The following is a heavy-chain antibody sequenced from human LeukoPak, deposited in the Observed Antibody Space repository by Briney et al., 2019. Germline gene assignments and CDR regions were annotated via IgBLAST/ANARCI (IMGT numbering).Heavy chain of an antibody. V-gene: IGHV3-21*01. CDR1: GFTFSSYS. J-gene: IGHJ4*02. CDR3: ARDGGYRAIDY. CDR2: ISSSSSYI. Sequence: GGSLRLSCAASGFTFSSYSMNWVRQAPGKGLEWVSSISSSSSYIYYADSVKDRFTISRDNAKNSLYLQMNSLRAEDTAVYYCARDGGYRAIDYWGQGTLVTVSS. D-gene: IGHD5-12*01.